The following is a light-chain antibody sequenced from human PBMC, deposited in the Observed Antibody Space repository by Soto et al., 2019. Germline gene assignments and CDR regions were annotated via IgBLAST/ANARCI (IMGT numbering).Light chain of an antibody. V-gene: IGKV1-39*01. CDR1: QTISSS. J-gene: IGKJ4*01. CDR3: QQSYSTPVT. CDR2: SAS. Sequence: DIQMTQSPSSLSASVGDRVTITCRASQTISSSLNWYQQKPGKAPRLLTYSASSLQSGVPSRCSGSGSGTDFTLTISSLQPEDSGSFYCQQSYSTPVTFGGGTKVEIK.